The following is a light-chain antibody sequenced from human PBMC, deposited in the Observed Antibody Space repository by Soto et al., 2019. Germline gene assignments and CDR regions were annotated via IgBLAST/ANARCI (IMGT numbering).Light chain of an antibody. Sequence: DIQMTQSPSTLSASVGDRVTITCRASQSIDIWLAWYQQRPGKAPKLEIYKASSLEGGVPSRFSGSGSGTEFTLTISSLQPDDFANYYCQNHKSYPRTFGQGTKVEIK. V-gene: IGKV1-5*03. J-gene: IGKJ1*01. CDR2: KAS. CDR1: QSIDIW. CDR3: QNHKSYPRT.